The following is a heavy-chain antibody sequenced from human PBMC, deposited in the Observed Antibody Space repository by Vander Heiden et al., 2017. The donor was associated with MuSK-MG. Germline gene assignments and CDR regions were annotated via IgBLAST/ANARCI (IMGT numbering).Heavy chain of an antibody. V-gene: IGHV3-66*01. CDR1: GFTVRSNY. Sequence: EVQLVESGGGLVQPGGSLRLSCAASGFTVRSNYMSWVRQAPGKGLEWVSVIYSGGSTYDADSVKGRFTISRDNSKNTLYLQMNSLRAEDTAVYYCAREVVGALDYWGHGTLVTVSS. CDR2: IYSGGST. J-gene: IGHJ4*01. CDR3: AREVVGALDY. D-gene: IGHD1-26*01.